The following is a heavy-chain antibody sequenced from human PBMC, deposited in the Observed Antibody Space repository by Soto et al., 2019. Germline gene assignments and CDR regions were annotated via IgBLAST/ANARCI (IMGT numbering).Heavy chain of an antibody. D-gene: IGHD6-6*01. CDR3: TTPSEGQLVHHYYYYYMDV. V-gene: IGHV3-15*01. CDR1: GFTFSNAW. J-gene: IGHJ6*03. Sequence: GGSLRLSCAASGFTFSNAWMSWVRQAPGKGLEWVGRIKSKTDGGTTDYAAPVKGRFTISRDDSKNTLYLQMNSLKTEDTAVYYCTTPSEGQLVHHYYYYYMDVWGKGTTVTVSS. CDR2: IKSKTDGGTT.